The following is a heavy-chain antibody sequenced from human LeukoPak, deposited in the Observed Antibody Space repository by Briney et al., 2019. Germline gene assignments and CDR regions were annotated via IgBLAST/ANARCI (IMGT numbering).Heavy chain of an antibody. CDR1: GFTFSDYY. V-gene: IGHV3-11*04. CDR2: ISSSGSTI. D-gene: IGHD3-22*01. J-gene: IGHJ3*02. Sequence: GGSLRLSCAASGFTFSDYYMSWIRQAPGKGLEWVSYISSSGSTIYYADSVKGRFTISRDNAKNSLYLQMNSLRAEDTAVYYCAKNYDSSGYYESVDAFDIWGQGTMVTVSS. CDR3: AKNYDSSGYYESVDAFDI.